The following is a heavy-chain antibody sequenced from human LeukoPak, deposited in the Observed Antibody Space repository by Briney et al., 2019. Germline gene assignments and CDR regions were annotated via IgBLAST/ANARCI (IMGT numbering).Heavy chain of an antibody. Sequence: GGSLRLSCAASGFTFSSYEMNWVRQAPGKGLEWVSYISSSGSTIYYADSVKGRFTISRDNAKNSLYLQMNSLRAEDTAVYYCALLAIVGATTNFDYWGQGTLVSVSS. V-gene: IGHV3-48*03. CDR3: ALLAIVGATTNFDY. D-gene: IGHD1-26*01. CDR2: ISSSGSTI. J-gene: IGHJ4*02. CDR1: GFTFSSYE.